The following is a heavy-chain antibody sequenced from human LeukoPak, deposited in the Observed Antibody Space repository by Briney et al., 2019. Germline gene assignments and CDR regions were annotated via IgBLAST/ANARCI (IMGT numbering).Heavy chain of an antibody. J-gene: IGHJ4*02. CDR2: IDYSGST. D-gene: IGHD5-24*01. V-gene: IGHV4-39*07. CDR3: ARLQMATMAIDY. CDR1: GDSISSSSYY. Sequence: PSETLSLTCTVSGDSISSSSYYWGWIRQPPGKGLEWIGNIDYSGSTTYNPSLKNRVTISVDTSKNQFSLKLSSVTAADTAVYYCARLQMATMAIDYWGQGTLVTVSS.